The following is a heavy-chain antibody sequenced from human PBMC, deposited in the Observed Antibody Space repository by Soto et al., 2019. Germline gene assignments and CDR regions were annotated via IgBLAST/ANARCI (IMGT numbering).Heavy chain of an antibody. D-gene: IGHD5-18*01. CDR2: IYYSGST. V-gene: IGHV4-61*01. CDR1: GGSVSSGSYY. CDR3: ARGDTAHDY. Sequence: SETLSLTCTVSGGSVSSGSYYWSWIRQPPGKGLEWIGYIYYSGSTKYNPSLKSRVTISVDTSKNQFSLKLNSVTAADTAVYYCARGDTAHDYWGQGTLVTVSS. J-gene: IGHJ4*02.